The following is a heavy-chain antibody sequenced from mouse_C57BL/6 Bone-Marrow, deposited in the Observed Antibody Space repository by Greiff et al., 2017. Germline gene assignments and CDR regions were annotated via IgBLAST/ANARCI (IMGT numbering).Heavy chain of an antibody. Sequence: VQLQQSGAELVRPGTSVKMSCKASGYTFTNYWIGWAKQRPGHGLEWIGDIYPGGGYTNYNEKFKGKDTLTADKSSSTAYMQLSSLTSEDSAIFYGARAGYYGSSWYFEVWSTGTTVTVSS. CDR3: ARAGYYGSSWYFEV. D-gene: IGHD1-1*01. J-gene: IGHJ1*03. CDR2: IYPGGGYT. CDR1: GYTFTNYW. V-gene: IGHV1-63*01.